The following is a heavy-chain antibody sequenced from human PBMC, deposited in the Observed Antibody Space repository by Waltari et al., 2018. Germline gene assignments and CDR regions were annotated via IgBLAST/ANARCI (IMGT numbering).Heavy chain of an antibody. CDR1: GGPFSTYV. Sequence: QVQLVQSGAEMKKPGSSVKVSCRASGGPFSTYVVSWVRQAPGQGLEWMEGITPVFGPPNYAQKCQCRVTFTADESTSTVYMELSSLRSEDTAIYYCAKNGDIMLRATTFRDAFDIWGQGTMVTVSS. CDR3: AKNGDIMLRATTFRDAFDI. V-gene: IGHV1-69*01. D-gene: IGHD1-26*01. CDR2: ITPVFGPP. J-gene: IGHJ3*02.